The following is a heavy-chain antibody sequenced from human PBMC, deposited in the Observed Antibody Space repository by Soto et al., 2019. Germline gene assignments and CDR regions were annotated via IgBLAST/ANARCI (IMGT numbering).Heavy chain of an antibody. CDR2: ISAHNGNT. J-gene: IGHJ4*02. D-gene: IGHD1-1*01. V-gene: IGHV1-18*01. CDR1: GYTFTSYG. Sequence: QVHLVQSGAEVKKPGASVKVSCKASGYTFTSYGITWVRQAPGQGLEWMGWISAHNGNTDYAQKLQGRVIVNRETSTSTAYMELRSLISDDTAVYYCARGRYGDYWGKGALVTVSS. CDR3: ARGRYGDY.